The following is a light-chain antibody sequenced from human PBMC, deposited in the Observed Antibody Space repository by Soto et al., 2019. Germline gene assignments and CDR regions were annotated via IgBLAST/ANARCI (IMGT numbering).Light chain of an antibody. J-gene: IGKJ1*01. Sequence: EIVMTQSPATLPVSPGERATLSCRASQGISNNLAWYQQKPGQPPRLLIYGASTRASGIPARFSGSGSGTEFTLTISSLQAEDYAVYYCQSKWTFGQGTKVE. V-gene: IGKV3-15*01. CDR1: QGISNN. CDR3: QSKWT. CDR2: GAS.